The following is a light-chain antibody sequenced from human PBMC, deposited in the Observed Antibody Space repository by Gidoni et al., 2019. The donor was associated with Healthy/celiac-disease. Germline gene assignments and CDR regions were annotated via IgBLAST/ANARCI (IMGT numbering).Light chain of an antibody. CDR2: DVS. Sequence: QSALTQPASVSGSPGQSITISCTGTSSDVGCYNYVSWYPQHPGKAPKLMIYDVSNRPSGVSNRFSCSKSGNTASLTISGLQAEDEADYYCSSYTSSSTVVFGGGTKLTVL. V-gene: IGLV2-14*01. CDR1: SSDVGCYNY. CDR3: SSYTSSSTVV. J-gene: IGLJ2*01.